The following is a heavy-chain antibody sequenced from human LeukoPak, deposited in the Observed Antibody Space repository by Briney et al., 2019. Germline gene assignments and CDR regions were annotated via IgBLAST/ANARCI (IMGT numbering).Heavy chain of an antibody. CDR3: ARFDAYYGSGSYIGGVY. CDR1: GGSISSSNW. J-gene: IGHJ4*02. Sequence: PSGTLSLTCAVSGGSISSSNWWSWVRQPPGKGLEWIGEIYHSGSTNYNPSLKSRVTIPVDTSKNQFSLKLSSVTAADTAVYYCARFDAYYGSGSYIGGVYWGQGTLVTVSS. CDR2: IYHSGST. V-gene: IGHV4-4*02. D-gene: IGHD3-10*01.